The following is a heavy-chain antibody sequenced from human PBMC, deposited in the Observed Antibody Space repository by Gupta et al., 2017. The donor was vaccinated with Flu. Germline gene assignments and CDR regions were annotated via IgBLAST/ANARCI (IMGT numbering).Heavy chain of an antibody. J-gene: IGHJ4*02. CDR2: VKKRAQSYTT. D-gene: IGHD3-16*01. CDR3: ARGHDSFDS. V-gene: IGHV3-72*01. CDR1: GFTFSDPY. Sequence: EVQLVESGGGLVQPGGSLRLSCVASGFTFSDPYMDWVRQAPGKGLEWVGRVKKRAQSYTTEYAASVKGRFTISRDDSKNSLYLQMNSLKTEDTAVYYCARGHDSFDSWGQGTLVTVSS.